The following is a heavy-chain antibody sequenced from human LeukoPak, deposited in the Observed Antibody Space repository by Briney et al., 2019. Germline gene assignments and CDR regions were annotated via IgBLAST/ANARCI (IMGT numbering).Heavy chain of an antibody. V-gene: IGHV4-34*01. Sequence: SETLSLTCAVYGGSFSGYYWSWIRQPPGKGLEWIGEINHSGSTNYNPSLKSRVTISVDTSKNQFSLKLSSVTAADTAVYYCARGRIAAAGTGAYYYYGMDVWGQGTTVTVSS. CDR1: GGSFSGYY. CDR3: ARGRIAAAGTGAYYYYGMDV. CDR2: INHSGST. J-gene: IGHJ6*02. D-gene: IGHD6-13*01.